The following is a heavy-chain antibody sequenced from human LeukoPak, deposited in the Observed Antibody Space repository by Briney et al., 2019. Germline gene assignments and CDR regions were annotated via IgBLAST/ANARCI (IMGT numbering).Heavy chain of an antibody. CDR2: IYYSGST. Sequence: PSETLSLTCTVSGGSISSYYWSWIRQPPGKGLEWIGYIYYSGSTNYSPSLKSRVTISVDTSKNQFSLKLSSVTAADTAVYYCAREPRLLWFGEPTNAFDIWGQGTMVTVSS. D-gene: IGHD3-10*01. V-gene: IGHV4-59*01. J-gene: IGHJ3*02. CDR1: GGSISSYY. CDR3: AREPRLLWFGEPTNAFDI.